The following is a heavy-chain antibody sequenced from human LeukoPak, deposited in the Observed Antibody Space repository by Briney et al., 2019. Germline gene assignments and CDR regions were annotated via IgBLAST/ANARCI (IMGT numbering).Heavy chain of an antibody. J-gene: IGHJ3*02. D-gene: IGHD6-6*01. CDR3: ASRIADRHDAFDI. V-gene: IGHV1-69*02. CDR2: IIPILGIA. Sequence: SVKVSCKASGGTFSSYTISWVRQAPGQGLEWMGRIIPILGIANYAQKFQGRVTITADKSTSTAYTELSSLRSEDTAVYYCASRIADRHDAFDIWGQGTMVTVSS. CDR1: GGTFSSYT.